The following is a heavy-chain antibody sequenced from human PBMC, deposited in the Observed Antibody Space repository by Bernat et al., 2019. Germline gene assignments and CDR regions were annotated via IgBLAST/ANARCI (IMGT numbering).Heavy chain of an antibody. D-gene: IGHD3-10*01. CDR2: ISSSSSTI. J-gene: IGHJ4*02. CDR3: ARDVQRYYGSVSYAAPFDY. Sequence: EVQLVESGGGLVQPGGSLRLSCAASGFTFSSYSMNWVRQAPGKGLEWVSYISSSSSTIYYADSVKGRFTISRDNAKNSLYLQMNSLRAEDTAVYYCARDVQRYYGSVSYAAPFDYWGQGTLVTVTS. V-gene: IGHV3-48*01. CDR1: GFTFSSYS.